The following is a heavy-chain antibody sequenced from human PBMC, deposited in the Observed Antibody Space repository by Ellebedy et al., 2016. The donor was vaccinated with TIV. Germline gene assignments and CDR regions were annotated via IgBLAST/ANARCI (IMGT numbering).Heavy chain of an antibody. Sequence: ASVKVSXXASGYTFTGYYMHWVRQAPGQGLEWMGWINPNSGGTNYAQKFQGRVTMTRNTSISTAYMELSSLRSEDTAVYYCATLRAHPYYYMDVWGKGTTVTVSS. CDR3: ATLRAHPYYYMDV. J-gene: IGHJ6*03. CDR2: INPNSGGT. V-gene: IGHV1-2*02. CDR1: GYTFTGYY.